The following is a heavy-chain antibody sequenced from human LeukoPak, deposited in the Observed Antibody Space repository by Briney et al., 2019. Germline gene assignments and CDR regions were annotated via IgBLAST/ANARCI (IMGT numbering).Heavy chain of an antibody. V-gene: IGHV1-69*13. CDR1: GGTFSSYA. Sequence: ASVKVSFKASGGTFSSYAISWVRQAPGQGLEWMGGIIPIFGTANYAQKFQGRVTITADESTSTAYMELSSLRSEDTAVYYCAREPPINCTNGVCYNYYYYGMDVWGQGTTVTVSS. CDR2: IIPIFGTA. D-gene: IGHD2-8*01. CDR3: AREPPINCTNGVCYNYYYYGMDV. J-gene: IGHJ6*02.